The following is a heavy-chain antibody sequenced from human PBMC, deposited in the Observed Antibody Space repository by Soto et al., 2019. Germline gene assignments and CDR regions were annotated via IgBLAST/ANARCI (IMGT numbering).Heavy chain of an antibody. CDR1: GGSISSGGYY. J-gene: IGHJ6*02. CDR2: IYYSGST. V-gene: IGHV4-31*03. CDR3: ARDQRGYCSGGSCYLAGYYYGMDV. Sequence: SETLSLTCTVSGGSISSGGYYWSWIRQHPGKGLEWIGYIYYSGSTYYNPSLKSRVTISVDTSKNQFSLKLSSVTAADMAVYYCARDQRGYCSGGSCYLAGYYYGMDVWGQGTTVTVSS. D-gene: IGHD2-15*01.